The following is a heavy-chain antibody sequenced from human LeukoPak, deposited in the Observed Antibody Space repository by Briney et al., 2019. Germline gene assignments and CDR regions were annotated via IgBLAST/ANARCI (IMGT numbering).Heavy chain of an antibody. CDR3: ARSPLVYCYGLDY. CDR1: GVSISSQY. J-gene: IGHJ4*02. V-gene: IGHV4-59*08. CDR2: IYYSGST. D-gene: IGHD5-18*01. Sequence: SETLSPTCTVSGVSISSQYWSWIRQPPGKGLEWIGYIYYSGSTNYNPSLKSRVTISVDTSKNQFSLKLSSVTAADTAVYYCARSPLVYCYGLDYWGQGTLVTVSS.